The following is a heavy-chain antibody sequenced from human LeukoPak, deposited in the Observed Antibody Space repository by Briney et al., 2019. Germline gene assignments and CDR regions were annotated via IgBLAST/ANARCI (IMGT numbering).Heavy chain of an antibody. J-gene: IGHJ4*02. CDR2: ISGSGGST. V-gene: IGHV3-23*01. Sequence: GSLRLSCAASGFTFSSYAMSWVRQAPGKGLERVSAISGSGGSTYYADSVKGRFTISRDNSKNTLYLQMNSLRAEDTAVYYCAKSRIRTGEGSYLPRYYFDYWGQGTLVTVSS. CDR3: AKSRIRTGEGSYLPRYYFDY. D-gene: IGHD3-10*01. CDR1: GFTFSSYA.